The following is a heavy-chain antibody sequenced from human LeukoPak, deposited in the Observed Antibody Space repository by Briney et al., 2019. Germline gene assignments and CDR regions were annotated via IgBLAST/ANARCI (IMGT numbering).Heavy chain of an antibody. CDR3: ARDRRPGYCSSASCPPPFFDF. J-gene: IGHJ4*02. V-gene: IGHV1-46*01. D-gene: IGHD2-2*01. Sequence: GASVKVPCKASGYTFTTYYMHWVRQAPGQGLEWMGLINPNGGGTSYAQGFQGRVTMTRDMSTSTVYMELISLRSEDTAVYFCARDRRPGYCSSASCPPPFFDFWGQGTLVTVSS. CDR1: GYTFTTYY. CDR2: INPNGGGT.